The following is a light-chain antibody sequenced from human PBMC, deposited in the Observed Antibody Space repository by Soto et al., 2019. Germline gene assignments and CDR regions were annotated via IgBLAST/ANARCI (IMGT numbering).Light chain of an antibody. CDR2: DAS. CDR3: QQYGGSPQT. CDR1: QSVSSS. V-gene: IGKV3-11*01. Sequence: IALQPSPATLSLSPGERATLSCRASQSVSSSLAWYQQKPGQSPRLVIYDASKRATGIPARFSGSGSGTDFTLTISSLEPEDFAVYYCQQYGGSPQTFGQGTKVDIK. J-gene: IGKJ1*01.